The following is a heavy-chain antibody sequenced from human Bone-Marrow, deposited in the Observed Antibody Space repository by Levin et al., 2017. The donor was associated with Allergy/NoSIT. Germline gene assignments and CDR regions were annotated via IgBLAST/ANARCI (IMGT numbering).Heavy chain of an antibody. D-gene: IGHD1-26*01. CDR1: GYSLTELS. J-gene: IGHJ4*02. V-gene: IGHV1-24*01. CDR3: ATVHGVGYFDS. CDR2: FDPENGET. Sequence: EASVKVSCKVSGYSLTELSMHWVRQAHGKGLEWMGGFDPENGETIYAQKFQGRVTMTEDTSTDTAYMELSSLRSEDTAVYYCATVHGVGYFDSWGQGTLVTVSS.